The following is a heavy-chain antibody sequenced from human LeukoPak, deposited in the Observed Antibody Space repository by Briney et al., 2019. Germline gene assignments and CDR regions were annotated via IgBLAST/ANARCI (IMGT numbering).Heavy chain of an antibody. D-gene: IGHD2-15*01. V-gene: IGHV3-30*03. Sequence: PGGSLRLSCAASGFTFSSYGMHWVRQAPGKGLEWVAVISYDGSNKYYADSVKGRFTISRDNARNTLYLQMNSLRAEDTAVYYCARGGPIYCSGDSCYPGDYWGQGTLVTVSS. J-gene: IGHJ4*02. CDR2: ISYDGSNK. CDR1: GFTFSSYG. CDR3: ARGGPIYCSGDSCYPGDY.